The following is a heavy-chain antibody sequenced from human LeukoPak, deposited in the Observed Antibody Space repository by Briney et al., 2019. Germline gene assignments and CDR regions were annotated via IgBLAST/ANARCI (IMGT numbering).Heavy chain of an antibody. CDR2: IYTSGST. V-gene: IGHV4-61*02. D-gene: IGHD5-24*01. CDR1: GGSISSGSYY. Sequence: SETLSLTCTVSGGSISSGSYYWSWIRQPAGKGLEWIGRIYTSGSTNYNPSLKSRVTISVDTSKNQFSLKLSSVTAADTAVYYCARGMATIDGYYYYMDVWGKGTTVTVSS. J-gene: IGHJ6*03. CDR3: ARGMATIDGYYYYMDV.